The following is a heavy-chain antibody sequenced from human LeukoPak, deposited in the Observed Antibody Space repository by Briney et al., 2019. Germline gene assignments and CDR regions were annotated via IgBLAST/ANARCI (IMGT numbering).Heavy chain of an antibody. CDR1: EFTFSSYA. D-gene: IGHD2-2*01. CDR2: ISYDGSNK. J-gene: IGHJ4*02. CDR3: ARPILYCSSTSCYFPLLN. V-gene: IGHV3-30-3*01. Sequence: PGGSLRLSCAASEFTFSSYAMHWVRQAPGKGLEWVAVISYDGSNKYYADSVKGRFTISRDNSKNTLYLQMNSLRAEDTAVYYCARPILYCSSTSCYFPLLNWGQGTLVTVSS.